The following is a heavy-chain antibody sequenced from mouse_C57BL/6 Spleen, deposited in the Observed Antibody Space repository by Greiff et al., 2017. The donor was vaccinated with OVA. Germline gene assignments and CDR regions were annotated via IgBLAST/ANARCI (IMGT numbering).Heavy chain of an antibody. Sequence: QVPLPQPGAELVRPGTSVTFSCKASGYTFTSYWMHWVKQRPGQGLECLVLLSPSASYPHYNQKFKGKATLTVDTSSSTAYMQLSSLTSEDSAVYYCAKDYGSSYGGFAYWGQGTLVTVSA. CDR2: LSPSASYP. V-gene: IGHV1-59*01. D-gene: IGHD1-1*01. CDR1: GYTFTSYW. CDR3: AKDYGSSYGGFAY. J-gene: IGHJ3*01.